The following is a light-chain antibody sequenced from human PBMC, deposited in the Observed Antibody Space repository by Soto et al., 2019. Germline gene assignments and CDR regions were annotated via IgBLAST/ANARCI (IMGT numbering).Light chain of an antibody. Sequence: DIVMTQSPDSLAVSLGERATINCKSSQSVLYSSNNKNYLAWYQQKPGQPPKLLIYWASTRESGVPDRFSGSGSGTDFTLTISSLQAEDVAVYYCQQYYSTPFTFGTGNKVEIK. CDR1: QSVLYSSNNKNY. CDR3: QQYYSTPFT. CDR2: WAS. V-gene: IGKV4-1*01. J-gene: IGKJ3*01.